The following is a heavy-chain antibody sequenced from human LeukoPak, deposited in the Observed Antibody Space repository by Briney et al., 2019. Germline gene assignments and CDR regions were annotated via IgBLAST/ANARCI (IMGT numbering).Heavy chain of an antibody. V-gene: IGHV3-72*01. CDR1: GFTFSDHY. J-gene: IGHJ4*02. CDR3: ARGHHSFDF. Sequence: PGGSLRLSCAVSGFTFSDHYMAWVRQAPGKGLEWVGRSANKADGYATQYAPSVKGRFTVSRDDSKKSLFLQMSSLKTEDTAIYYCARGHHSFDFWGQGTLVTVSS. CDR2: SANKADGYAT.